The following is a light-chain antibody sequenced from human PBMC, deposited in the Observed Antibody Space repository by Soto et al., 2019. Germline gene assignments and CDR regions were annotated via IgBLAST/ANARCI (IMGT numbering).Light chain of an antibody. Sequence: IVMTQSTDSLAVSLGARATINCRSNQSVLYSSNTNNYLAWYQQKPGQAPRLLIYGASTRATGIPARFSGSGSGTEFTLTISSLQSEDFAVYYCQQYNNWPPLTFGGGTKVDIK. CDR3: QQYNNWPPLT. J-gene: IGKJ4*01. CDR1: QSVLYSSNTNNY. CDR2: GAS. V-gene: IGKV4-1*01.